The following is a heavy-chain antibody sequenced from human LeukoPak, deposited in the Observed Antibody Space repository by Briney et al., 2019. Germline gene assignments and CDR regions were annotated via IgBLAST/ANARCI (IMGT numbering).Heavy chain of an antibody. J-gene: IGHJ5*02. Sequence: SETLSLTCTVSGGSISSYYWSWIRQPPGKGLEWIGYIYYSGSTNYNPSLKSRVTISVDTSKNQFSLKLSSVTAADTAVYYCARHGWLGYDILTGYYGSDWFDPWGQGTLATVSS. CDR1: GGSISSYY. CDR3: ARHGWLGYDILTGYYGSDWFDP. D-gene: IGHD3-9*01. V-gene: IGHV4-59*08. CDR2: IYYSGST.